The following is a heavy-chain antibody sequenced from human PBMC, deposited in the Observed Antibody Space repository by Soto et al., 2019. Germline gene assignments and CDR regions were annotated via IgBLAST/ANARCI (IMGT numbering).Heavy chain of an antibody. CDR1: GFTFSSYA. CDR2: ISYDGSNK. D-gene: IGHD5-12*01. J-gene: IGHJ4*02. Sequence: QVQLVESGGGVVQPGRSLRLSCAASGFTFSSYAMHWVRQAPGKGLEWVAVISYDGSNKYYADSVKGRFTISRDNSKNTLYLQMNSLRAEDTAVYYCARDPVRWLPGGHYFDDWGQGTLVTVSS. V-gene: IGHV3-30-3*01. CDR3: ARDPVRWLPGGHYFDD.